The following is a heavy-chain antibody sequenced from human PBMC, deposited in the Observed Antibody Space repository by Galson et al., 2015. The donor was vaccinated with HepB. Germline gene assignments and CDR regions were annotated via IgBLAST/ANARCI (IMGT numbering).Heavy chain of an antibody. CDR1: GFTFSSYS. V-gene: IGHV3-21*01. Sequence: SLRLSCAASGFTFSSYSMNWVRQAPGKGLEWVSSISSSSSYIYYADSVKGRFTISRDNAKNSLYLQMNSLRAEDTAVYYCARAMVGELLSEAFDIWGQGTMVTVSS. CDR3: ARAMVGELLSEAFDI. CDR2: ISSSSSYI. D-gene: IGHD3-10*02. J-gene: IGHJ3*02.